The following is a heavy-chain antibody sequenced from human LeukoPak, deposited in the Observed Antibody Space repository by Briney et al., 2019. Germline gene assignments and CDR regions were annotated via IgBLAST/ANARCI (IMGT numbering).Heavy chain of an antibody. CDR3: ARIEYSGPLDY. J-gene: IGHJ4*02. V-gene: IGHV4-39*07. D-gene: IGHD1-26*01. CDR2: IYYSGNT. Sequence: PSETLSLTCTVSGVSISSSNSYWGWIRQPPGKGLEWIGSIYYSGNTYYNASLKSQVSISIDTSKNQFSLKLSSVTAADTAVYYCARIEYSGPLDYWGQGTPVTVSS. CDR1: GVSISSSNSY.